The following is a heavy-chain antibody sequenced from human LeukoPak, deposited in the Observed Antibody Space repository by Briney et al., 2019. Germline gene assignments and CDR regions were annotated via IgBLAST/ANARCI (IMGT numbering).Heavy chain of an antibody. J-gene: IGHJ4*02. Sequence: GASVKVSCKASGRTFTCHAISWVRQAPGQGLEWMGGIIPIFGTANYAQKFQGRVTITTDESTSTAYMELSSLRSEDTAVYYCARGRGIAVLFDYWGQGTLVTVSS. CDR2: IIPIFGTA. CDR1: GRTFTCHA. D-gene: IGHD6-19*01. V-gene: IGHV1-69*05. CDR3: ARGRGIAVLFDY.